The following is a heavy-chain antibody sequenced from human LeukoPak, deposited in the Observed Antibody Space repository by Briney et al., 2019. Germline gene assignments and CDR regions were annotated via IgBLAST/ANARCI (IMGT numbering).Heavy chain of an antibody. CDR3: ARAFLERSLKFYMDV. CDR1: GFSFNNFA. CDR2: ISYDGNSR. V-gene: IGHV3-30-3*01. J-gene: IGHJ6*03. D-gene: IGHD3-3*02. Sequence: GGSLRLSCAASGFSFNNFAMYWVRQAPGKGLEWVAHISYDGNSRYNEDSVKGRFTISRDDSKNTLYLQMNSLRAEDTAVYYCARAFLERSLKFYMDVWGKGTTVTISS.